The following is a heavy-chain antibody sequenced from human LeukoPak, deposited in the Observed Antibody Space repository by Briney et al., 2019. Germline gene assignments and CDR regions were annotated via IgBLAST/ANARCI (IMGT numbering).Heavy chain of an antibody. Sequence: NPSETLSLTCTVSGGSISSGGYYWSWIRQPPGKGLEWIGYIYHSGSTYYNPSLKSRVTISVDRSKNQFSLKLSSVTAADTAVYYCARDEARGYDFRPQDHWGQGTLVSVSS. CDR1: GGSISSGGYY. V-gene: IGHV4-30-2*01. CDR3: ARDEARGYDFRPQDH. CDR2: IYHSGST. D-gene: IGHD3-3*01. J-gene: IGHJ4*02.